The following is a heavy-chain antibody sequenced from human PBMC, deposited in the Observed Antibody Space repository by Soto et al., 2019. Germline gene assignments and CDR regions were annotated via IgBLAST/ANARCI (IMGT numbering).Heavy chain of an antibody. CDR3: ARGNFIVVVVAATVAFDI. D-gene: IGHD2-15*01. Sequence: QVQLQQWGAGLLKPSETLSLTCAVYGGSFSGYYWSWIRQPPGKGLEWIGEINHSGSTNYNPSLKSRVTISVDTSKNQFSLKLSSVTAADTAVYYCARGNFIVVVVAATVAFDICGQGTMVTVSS. CDR2: INHSGST. CDR1: GGSFSGYY. V-gene: IGHV4-34*01. J-gene: IGHJ3*02.